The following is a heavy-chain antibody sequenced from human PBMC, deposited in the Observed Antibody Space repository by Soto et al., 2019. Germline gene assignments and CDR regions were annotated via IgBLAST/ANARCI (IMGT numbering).Heavy chain of an antibody. CDR2: IYYSGST. D-gene: IGHD3-9*01. CDR3: ARAQTYYDILTGYSNPLLLYGMDV. V-gene: IGHV4-31*02. J-gene: IGHJ6*02. CDR1: GGSISSGGYY. Sequence: SETLSLTCTVSGGSISSGGYYWSWIRQHPGKGLEWIGYIYYSGSTYYNPSLKSRVTISVDTSKNQFSLKLSSVTAADTAVYYCARAQTYYDILTGYSNPLLLYGMDVWGQGTTVTVSS.